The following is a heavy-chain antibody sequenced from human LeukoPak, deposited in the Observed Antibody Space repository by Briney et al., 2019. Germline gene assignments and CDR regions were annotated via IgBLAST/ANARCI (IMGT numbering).Heavy chain of an antibody. CDR3: AREGGYYDFWSGYYTDAFDI. V-gene: IGHV4-34*01. CDR1: GGSSSGYY. D-gene: IGHD3-3*01. CDR2: INHSGST. J-gene: IGHJ3*02. Sequence: SETLSLTCAVYGGSSSGYYWSWIRQPPRKGLEWIGEINHSGSTNYNPSLKSRVTISVDTSKNQFSLKLSSVTAADTAVYYCAREGGYYDFWSGYYTDAFDIWGQGTMVTVSS.